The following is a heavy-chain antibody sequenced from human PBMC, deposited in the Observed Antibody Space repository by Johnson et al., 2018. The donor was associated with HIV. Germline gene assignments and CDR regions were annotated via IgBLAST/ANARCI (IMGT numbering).Heavy chain of an antibody. CDR1: GITFSSYA. D-gene: IGHD3-3*01. Sequence: QVQLVESGGGVVQPGGSLRLSCAASGITFSSYAMHWVRQAPGKGLEWVAVISYGGSNKYYADSVKGRFTISRDNSKNTLYLQMNSLRAEDTAVYYCARGSYDFWSGYYTGHDAFDIWGQGTMVTVSS. V-gene: IGHV3-30*04. CDR2: ISYGGSNK. CDR3: ARGSYDFWSGYYTGHDAFDI. J-gene: IGHJ3*02.